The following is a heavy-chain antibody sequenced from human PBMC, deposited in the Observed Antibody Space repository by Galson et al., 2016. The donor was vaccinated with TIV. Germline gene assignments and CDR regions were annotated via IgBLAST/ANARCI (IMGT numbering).Heavy chain of an antibody. J-gene: IGHJ5*01. CDR2: IYWDDDK. CDR3: AHRLGFLGFDS. CDR1: GGSISSYYW. V-gene: IGHV2-5*08. Sequence: TLSLTCTVSGGSISSYYWSWIRQPPGKALECLALIYWDDDKRYSPSLKSRLTITKDTSKNQVVLTLTNMDPVDTATYYCAHRLGFLGFDSWGQGTQATVSS. D-gene: IGHD1-26*01.